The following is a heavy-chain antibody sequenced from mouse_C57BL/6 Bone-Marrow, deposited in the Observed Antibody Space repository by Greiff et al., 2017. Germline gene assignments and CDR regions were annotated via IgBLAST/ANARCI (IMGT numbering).Heavy chain of an antibody. CDR3: ARRAGTSYAMDY. CDR1: GYTFTSYG. Sequence: VQGVESGAELARPGASVKLSCKASGYTFTSYGISWVKQRTGQGLEWIGEIYPRSGNTYYNEKFKGKATLTADKSSSTAYMELRSLTSEDSAVYFCARRAGTSYAMDYWGQGTSVTVSS. V-gene: IGHV1-81*01. CDR2: IYPRSGNT. J-gene: IGHJ4*01. D-gene: IGHD3-3*01.